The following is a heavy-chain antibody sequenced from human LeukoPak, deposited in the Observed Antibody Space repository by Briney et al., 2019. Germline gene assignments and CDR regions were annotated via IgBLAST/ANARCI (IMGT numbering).Heavy chain of an antibody. Sequence: SETLSLTCTVSGGSISSSSYYWGWIRQPPGKGLEWIGSIYYSGSTYYNPSLKSRVTISVDTSKNQFSLKLSSVTAADTAVYYCARRGGYKKNDYWGQGTLVTVSS. V-gene: IGHV4-39*01. J-gene: IGHJ4*02. CDR1: GGSISSSSYY. CDR3: ARRGGYKKNDY. CDR2: IYYSGST. D-gene: IGHD5-24*01.